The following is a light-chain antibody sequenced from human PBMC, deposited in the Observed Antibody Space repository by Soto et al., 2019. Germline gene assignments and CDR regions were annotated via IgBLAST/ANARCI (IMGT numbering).Light chain of an antibody. Sequence: QSVLAQPLSASGTPGQRVTISCSGSNANIGSNPVSWYQLLPGTAPKLLIYDNERPSGVPDRFSGSKSGTSASLAISGLQSDDEADYYCAAWDASLNGVVFGGGTKVTVL. CDR3: AAWDASLNGVV. CDR2: DN. CDR1: NANIGSNP. V-gene: IGLV1-44*01. J-gene: IGLJ2*01.